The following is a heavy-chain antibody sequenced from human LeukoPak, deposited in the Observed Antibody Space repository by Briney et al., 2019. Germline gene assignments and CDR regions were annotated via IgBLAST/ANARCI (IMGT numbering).Heavy chain of an antibody. D-gene: IGHD2-21*02. V-gene: IGHV1-69*04. J-gene: IGHJ5*02. CDR2: IIPILGIA. CDR3: ARAACGGDCYSWFDP. CDR1: GGTFSSYA. Sequence: SVKVSCKASGGTFSSYAISWVRQAPGLGLEWMGRIIPILGIANYAQKFQGRVTITADKSTSTAYMELSSLRSEDTAVYYCARAACGGDCYSWFDPWGQGTLVTVSS.